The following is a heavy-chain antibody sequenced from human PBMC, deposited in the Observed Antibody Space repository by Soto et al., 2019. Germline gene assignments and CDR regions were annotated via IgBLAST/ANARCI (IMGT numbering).Heavy chain of an antibody. V-gene: IGHV3-23*01. CDR1: GFTFSSNG. CDR2: ISGSGRNT. D-gene: IGHD5-18*01. CDR3: ARLVTDWFDP. J-gene: IGHJ5*02. Sequence: EVQVLESGGGLAQPGGSLRLSCATSGFTFSSNGMSWVRQAPGKGLDWVSGISGSGRNTYYADSVKGRFTISRDNSKNTLFLQMNSLRAEDTAVYYCARLVTDWFDPWGQGTLVTVSS.